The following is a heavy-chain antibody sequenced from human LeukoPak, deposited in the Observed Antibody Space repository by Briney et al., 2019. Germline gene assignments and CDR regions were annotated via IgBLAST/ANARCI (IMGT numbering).Heavy chain of an antibody. V-gene: IGHV3-30-3*01. CDR2: ISYDGSNK. CDR1: GFTFSSYA. D-gene: IGHD6-19*01. J-gene: IGHJ4*02. CDR3: ARGLDDISLPEELRDIAVAGTEPCLDY. Sequence: GGSLRLSCAASGFTFSSYAMHWVRQAPGKGLEWVAVISYDGSNKYYADSVKGRFTISRDNSKNTLYLQMNSLRAEDTAVYYCARGLDDISLPEELRDIAVAGTEPCLDYWGQGTLVTVSS.